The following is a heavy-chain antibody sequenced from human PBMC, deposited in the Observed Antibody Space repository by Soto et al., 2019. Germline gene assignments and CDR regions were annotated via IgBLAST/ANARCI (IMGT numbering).Heavy chain of an antibody. D-gene: IGHD6-19*01. Sequence: QVQLVESGGGVVQPGRSLRLSCAASGFTFSSYGMHWVRQAPGKGLEWVAVIWYDGSNKYYADSVKGRFTISRDNSKNTLYRQMNSLRAEDTAVYYCARSMIRSGWYQVLGGFDYWGQGTLVTVSS. CDR2: IWYDGSNK. J-gene: IGHJ4*02. CDR3: ARSMIRSGWYQVLGGFDY. CDR1: GFTFSSYG. V-gene: IGHV3-33*01.